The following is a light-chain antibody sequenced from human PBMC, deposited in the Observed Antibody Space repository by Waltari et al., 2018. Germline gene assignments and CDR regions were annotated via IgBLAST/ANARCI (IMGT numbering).Light chain of an antibody. CDR3: QQYYSYPWT. V-gene: IGKV1-8*01. CDR1: QGISSS. CDR2: ASS. J-gene: IGKJ1*01. Sequence: AIRITQSPSSLSASTGDRVTITCRASQGISSSLAWYHQKPGTAPNLLIYASSTLQSGVPSRFSCSGSGTDFTLTINCLQSQDFATYYCQQYYSYPWTFGPGTEVEIK.